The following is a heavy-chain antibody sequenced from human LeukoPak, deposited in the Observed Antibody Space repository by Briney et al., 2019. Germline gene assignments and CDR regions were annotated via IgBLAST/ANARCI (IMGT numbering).Heavy chain of an antibody. CDR2: IYPSDSET. CDR3: ARQVAVAAWEY. Sequence: GESLKISCKGSGYTFATYWIGWVRLMPGIGLEWMGIIYPSDSETRYSPSFQGQVTISADKSTSTAYLQWSSLKASDTAMYYCARQVAVAAWEYWGQGTLVTVSS. V-gene: IGHV5-51*01. D-gene: IGHD6-19*01. J-gene: IGHJ4*02. CDR1: GYTFATYW.